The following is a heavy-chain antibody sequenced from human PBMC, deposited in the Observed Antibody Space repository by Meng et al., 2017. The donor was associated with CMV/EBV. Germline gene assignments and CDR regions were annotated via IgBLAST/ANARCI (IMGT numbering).Heavy chain of an antibody. Sequence: HVPLKDSGPGLVNPSETLSLTCTVSGGSISSFSWSWIRQPAGKVLEWIGRIYTSGSTNYNPSLKSRVTMSVDTSKNQFSLKLSSVTAADTAVYYCARHGDTAMVVGIDYWGQGTLVTVSS. CDR3: ARHGDTAMVVGIDY. CDR1: GGSISSFS. J-gene: IGHJ4*02. V-gene: IGHV4-4*07. D-gene: IGHD5-18*01. CDR2: IYTSGST.